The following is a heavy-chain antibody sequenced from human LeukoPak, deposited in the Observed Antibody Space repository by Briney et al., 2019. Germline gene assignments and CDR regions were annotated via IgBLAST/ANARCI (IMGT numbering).Heavy chain of an antibody. D-gene: IGHD3-10*01. V-gene: IGHV3-9*01. CDR2: ISWDSGSI. CDR1: GFTFDDYG. CDR3: AKTMIRGVYSYYAMDV. Sequence: PGRSLRLSCVASGFTFDDYGMHWVRQAPGKGLEWVSGISWDSGSIVYAASVKGRFTISRDNAKNSLYLQMNSLRAKNTALYFGAKTMIRGVYSYYAMDVWGQGTTVTVSS. J-gene: IGHJ6*02.